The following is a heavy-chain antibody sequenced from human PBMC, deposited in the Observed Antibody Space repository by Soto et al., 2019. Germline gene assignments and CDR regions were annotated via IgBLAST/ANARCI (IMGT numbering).Heavy chain of an antibody. Sequence: GGSLRLSCTASGFTFGDYAMSWFRQAPGKGLEWVGFIRSKAYGGTTEYAASVKGRFTISRDDSKSIAYLQMNSLKTEDTAVYYCTASSYGSSMYKDYWGQGTLVTVSS. CDR2: IRSKAYGGTT. V-gene: IGHV3-49*03. CDR1: GFTFGDYA. J-gene: IGHJ4*02. CDR3: TASSYGSSMYKDY. D-gene: IGHD1-20*01.